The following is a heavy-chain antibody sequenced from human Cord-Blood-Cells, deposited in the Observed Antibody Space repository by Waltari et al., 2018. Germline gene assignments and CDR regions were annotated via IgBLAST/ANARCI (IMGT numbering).Heavy chain of an antibody. CDR1: GFTVSSSA. D-gene: IGHD3-10*01. J-gene: IGHJ2*01. Sequence: EVQLLESGGGLVQPGGALRLSCAASGFTVSSSAMSWVRQAPGKGLEWVSAISGSGGSTYYTDSVKGLFTISRDNSKNTLYLQMNSLRAEDTAVYYCAKDTRDRGYWYFDLWGRGTLVTVSS. V-gene: IGHV3-23*01. CDR2: ISGSGGST. CDR3: AKDTRDRGYWYFDL.